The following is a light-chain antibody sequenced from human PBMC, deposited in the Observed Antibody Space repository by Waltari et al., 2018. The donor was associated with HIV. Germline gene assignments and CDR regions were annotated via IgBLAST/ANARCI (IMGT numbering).Light chain of an antibody. V-gene: IGLV2-8*01. Sequence: QSALTQPPSASGSPGHSVTISCTGTSSDVGAYNYVSWYQQHPGKAPKLIIYEVTKRPSGVPDRFSASKSGNTASLTVSGLQTDDEADYYCISYAGSNTLIFGGGTNLIVL. CDR3: ISYAGSNTLI. J-gene: IGLJ2*01. CDR2: EVT. CDR1: SSDVGAYNY.